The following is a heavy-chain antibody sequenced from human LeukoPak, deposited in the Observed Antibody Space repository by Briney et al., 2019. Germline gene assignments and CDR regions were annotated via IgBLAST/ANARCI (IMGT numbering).Heavy chain of an antibody. D-gene: IGHD3-3*01. J-gene: IGHJ4*02. CDR3: ARGDNYDFWSGGNYFDY. Sequence: SGTLSLTCTVSGGSISSGSYYWSWIRQPAGKGLEWIGRIYTSGSTNYNPSLKSRVTISVDTSKNQFSLKLSSVTAADTAVYYCARGDNYDFWSGGNYFDYWGQGTLVTVSS. CDR2: IYTSGST. CDR1: GGSISSGSYY. V-gene: IGHV4-61*02.